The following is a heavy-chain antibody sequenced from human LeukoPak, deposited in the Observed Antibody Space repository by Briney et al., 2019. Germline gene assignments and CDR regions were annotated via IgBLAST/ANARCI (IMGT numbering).Heavy chain of an antibody. CDR2: IGPSSGGT. CDR3: ARVVVPADNVGAFDI. Sequence: GASVKVPCKASGYTFTGYYIHWVRQAPGQGLEWMGWIGPSSGGTNYAQKFQGRVTMTRDTSISTAYMELSRLRSDDTAVYFCARVVVPADNVGAFDIWGQGTMVTVSS. V-gene: IGHV1-2*02. D-gene: IGHD2-2*01. CDR1: GYTFTGYY. J-gene: IGHJ3*02.